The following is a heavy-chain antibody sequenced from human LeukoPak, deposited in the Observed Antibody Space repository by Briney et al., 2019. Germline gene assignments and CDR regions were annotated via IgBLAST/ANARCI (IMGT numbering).Heavy chain of an antibody. J-gene: IGHJ4*02. CDR3: AKDISEAVAGFDY. D-gene: IGHD6-19*01. CDR2: ISDSDADT. CDR1: GFSFRSFT. V-gene: IGHV3-23*01. Sequence: GGFLRLSCSASGFSFRSFTMHWVRQAPGKGLEWVSGISDSDADTHYADSVKGRFTISRDNAKNSLYLQMNSLRAEDTALYYCAKDISEAVAGFDYWGQGTLVTVSS.